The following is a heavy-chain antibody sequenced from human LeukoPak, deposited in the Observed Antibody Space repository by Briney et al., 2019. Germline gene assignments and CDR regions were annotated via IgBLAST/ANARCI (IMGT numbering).Heavy chain of an antibody. D-gene: IGHD6-19*01. CDR1: GYTFTSYL. V-gene: IGHV1-3*01. J-gene: IGHJ4*02. CDR3: ARDGIAVAGNFDY. Sequence: GASVKVSCKASGYTFTSYLIHWVRQAPGQRLEWMGWINVGNDNTKYSQNFQGRVTITRDTSASTAYMELSRLRSDDTAVYYCARDGIAVAGNFDYWGQGTLVTVSS. CDR2: INVGNDNT.